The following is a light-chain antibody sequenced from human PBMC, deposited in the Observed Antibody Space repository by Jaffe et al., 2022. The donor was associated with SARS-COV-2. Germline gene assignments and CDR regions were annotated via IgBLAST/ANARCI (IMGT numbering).Light chain of an antibody. V-gene: IGKV1-33*01. CDR2: DAS. CDR3: QQYEGLPLT. J-gene: IGKJ4*01. CDR1: QDINNY. Sequence: DIQMTQSPSSLSASVGDTVTITCQASQDINNYLNWYQQKPGKAPNLLIYDASTLETGVPSRFSGSGSGTDFTFTISSLQPEDLATYFCQQYEGLPLTFGGGTKVEIK.